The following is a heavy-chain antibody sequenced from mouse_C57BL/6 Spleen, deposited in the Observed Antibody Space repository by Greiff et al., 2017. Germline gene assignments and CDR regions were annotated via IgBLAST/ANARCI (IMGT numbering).Heavy chain of an antibody. CDR3: ARLGALDYAMDY. CDR1: GYTFTDYY. CDR2: IYPGSGNT. D-gene: IGHD1-3*01. V-gene: IGHV1-76*01. Sequence: QVQLQQSGAELVRPGASVKLSCKASGYTFTDYYINWVKQRPGQGLEWIARIYPGSGNTYYNEKFKGKATLTAEKSSSTAYMQLSSLTSEDSAVYFCARLGALDYAMDYWGQGTSVTVSS. J-gene: IGHJ4*01.